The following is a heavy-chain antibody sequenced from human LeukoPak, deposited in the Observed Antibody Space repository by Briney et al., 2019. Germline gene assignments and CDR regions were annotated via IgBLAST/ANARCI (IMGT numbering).Heavy chain of an antibody. V-gene: IGHV3-23*01. Sequence: GGSLRLFCAASGFTFSSYAMSWVRQAPGKGLEWVSAISGSGGSTYYADSVKGRFTISRDNSKNTLYLQMNSLRAEDTAVYYCAKGEWLPSGAFDYWGQGTLVTVSS. CDR3: AKGEWLPSGAFDY. CDR1: GFTFSSYA. CDR2: ISGSGGST. D-gene: IGHD3-3*01. J-gene: IGHJ4*02.